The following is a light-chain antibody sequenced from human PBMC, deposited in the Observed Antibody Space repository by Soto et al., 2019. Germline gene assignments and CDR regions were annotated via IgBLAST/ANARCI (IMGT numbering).Light chain of an antibody. CDR3: GSYTGSIYV. V-gene: IGLV2-14*01. J-gene: IGLJ1*01. CDR1: SSDVGGYKF. CDR2: EVS. Sequence: QSALTQPASVSGSPGQSITISCTGTSSDVGGYKFVSWYQQHPGKAPKLMIYEVSNRPSGVSSRFSGSKSGNTASLTISGLQAEDEADYYCGSYTGSIYVSGNGTKVTVL.